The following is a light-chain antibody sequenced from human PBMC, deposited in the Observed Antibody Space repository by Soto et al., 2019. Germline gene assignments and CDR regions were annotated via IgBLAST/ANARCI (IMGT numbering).Light chain of an antibody. V-gene: IGLV2-23*02. CDR1: SSDVGSHNL. Sequence: QSALTQPASVSGSPGQSITISCTGTSSDVGSHNLVSWYQQHPGQAPKLMIYEVTKRPLGVSTRFSASKSGNTASLTISGLQAEDEADYYFCSSGGSRAVFGGGTQLTVL. J-gene: IGLJ7*01. CDR2: EVT. CDR3: CSSGGSRAV.